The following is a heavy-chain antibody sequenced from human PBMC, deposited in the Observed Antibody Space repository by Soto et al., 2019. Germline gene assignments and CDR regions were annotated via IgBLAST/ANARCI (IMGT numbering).Heavy chain of an antibody. CDR1: GYTFTSYY. CDR3: ARGNIVVVVAAANFDY. CDR2: INPSGGST. D-gene: IGHD2-15*01. Sequence: QVQLVQSGAEVKKPGASVKVSCKASGYTFTSYYMHWVRQAPGQGLEWMGIINPSGGSTSYAQKFRGRITMARDTSTSTVYMELSSLRSEDTAVYYCARGNIVVVVAAANFDYWGQGTLVTVSS. J-gene: IGHJ4*02. V-gene: IGHV1-46*01.